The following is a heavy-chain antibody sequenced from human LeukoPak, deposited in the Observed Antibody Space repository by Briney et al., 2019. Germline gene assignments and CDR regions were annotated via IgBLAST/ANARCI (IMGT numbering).Heavy chain of an antibody. J-gene: IGHJ4*02. CDR2: IRSTANGYAT. Sequence: PGGSLRLSCAASEFTFSAYWMSWVRQASGKGLEWVGRIRSTANGYATAYAASVKGRFTISRDDSKNTAYLQMDSLKTEDTAVYYCTGNYYGSGSYADFDYWGQGTLVTVSS. CDR1: EFTFSAYW. V-gene: IGHV3-73*01. D-gene: IGHD3-10*01. CDR3: TGNYYGSGSYADFDY.